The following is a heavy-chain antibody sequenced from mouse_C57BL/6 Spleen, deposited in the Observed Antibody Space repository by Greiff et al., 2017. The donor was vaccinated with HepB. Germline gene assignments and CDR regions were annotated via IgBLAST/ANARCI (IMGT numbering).Heavy chain of an antibody. J-gene: IGHJ4*01. CDR2: IDPETGGT. D-gene: IGHD2-2*01. CDR3: TRVYGYDPYYAMGY. V-gene: IGHV1-15*01. Sequence: QVQLQQSGAELVRPGASVTLSCKASGYTFTDYEMHWVKQTPVHGLEWIGAIDPETGGTAYNQKFKGKAILTADKSSSTAYMELRSLTAEDSAVYYCTRVYGYDPYYAMGYWGQGTSGTVSS. CDR1: GYTFTDYE.